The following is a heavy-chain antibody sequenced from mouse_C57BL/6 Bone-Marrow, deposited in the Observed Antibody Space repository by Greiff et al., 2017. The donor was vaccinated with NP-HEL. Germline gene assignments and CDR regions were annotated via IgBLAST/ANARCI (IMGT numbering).Heavy chain of an antibody. Sequence: EVQRVESGPGLVKPSQSLSLTCSVTGYSITSGYYWNWIRQFPGNKLEWMGYISYDGSNNYNPSLKNRISITRDTSKNQFFLKLNSVTTEDTATYYCARGDYYYGSSYAMDYWGQGTSVTVSS. D-gene: IGHD1-1*01. CDR3: ARGDYYYGSSYAMDY. V-gene: IGHV3-6*01. J-gene: IGHJ4*01. CDR1: GYSITSGYY. CDR2: ISYDGSN.